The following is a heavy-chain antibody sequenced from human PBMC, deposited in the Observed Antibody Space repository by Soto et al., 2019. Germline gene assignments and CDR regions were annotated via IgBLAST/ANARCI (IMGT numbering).Heavy chain of an antibody. CDR1: GGSISSSSYD. J-gene: IGHJ4*02. CDR3: ARSLLTMVPEAD. CDR2: IYYSGST. D-gene: IGHD3-10*01. Sequence: QLQLQESGPGLVKPSETLSLTCTVSGGSISSSSYDWGWIRQPPGKGLEWIGSIYYSGSTYYNPSLKSRVTISVDTSKNQFSLKLSSVTATDTAVYYCARSLLTMVPEADWGQGTLVTVSS. V-gene: IGHV4-39*01.